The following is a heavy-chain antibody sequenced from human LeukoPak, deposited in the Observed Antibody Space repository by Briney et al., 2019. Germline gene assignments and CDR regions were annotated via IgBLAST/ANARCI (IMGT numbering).Heavy chain of an antibody. D-gene: IGHD2/OR15-2a*01. CDR2: VYHDGTT. Sequence: SETLSLTCTVSGASISRHYWSWIRQPPAKGLEWIGYVYHDGTTNYNPSLKSQVAISIDTSRNQLSLKLSSMTAVDTAVYYCARGSTRADDYWGQGILVTVSS. J-gene: IGHJ4*02. V-gene: IGHV4-59*11. CDR3: ARGSTRADDY. CDR1: GASISRHY.